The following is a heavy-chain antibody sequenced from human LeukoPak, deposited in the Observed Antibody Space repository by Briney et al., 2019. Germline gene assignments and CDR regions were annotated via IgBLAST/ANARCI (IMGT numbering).Heavy chain of an antibody. CDR1: GFTFDDYG. D-gene: IGHD1-26*01. CDR2: LNWNGDST. J-gene: IGHJ4*02. Sequence: PGGSLRLSCAASGFTFDDYGMNWVRQAPGKGLEWVSGLNWNGDSTGYADSVKGRFTISRDNAKNSLYLQMNSLRAEDTAVYYCARRRDSGSLQHFDYWGQGTLVTVSS. V-gene: IGHV3-20*04. CDR3: ARRRDSGSLQHFDY.